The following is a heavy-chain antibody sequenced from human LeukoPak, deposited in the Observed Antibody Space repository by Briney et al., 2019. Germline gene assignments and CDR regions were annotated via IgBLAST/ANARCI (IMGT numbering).Heavy chain of an antibody. V-gene: IGHV4-61*01. CDR1: GGSVSSGSYY. D-gene: IGHD3-22*01. Sequence: SETLSLTCTVSGGSVSSGSYYWSWIRQPPGKGLEWIGYIYYSGSTYYNPSLKSRVTISVDRSKNQFSLKLSSVTAADTAVYYCARNYDSSGYYYFDYWGQGTLVTVSS. CDR3: ARNYDSSGYYYFDY. CDR2: IYYSGST. J-gene: IGHJ4*02.